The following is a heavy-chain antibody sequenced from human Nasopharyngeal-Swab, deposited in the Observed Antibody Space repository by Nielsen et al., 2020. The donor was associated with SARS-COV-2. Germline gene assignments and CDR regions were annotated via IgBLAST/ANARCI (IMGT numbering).Heavy chain of an antibody. J-gene: IGHJ5*02. Sequence: GESLKISCAASGFTLSDYWMHWIRQAPGKGLEWVSTISGSGGYSYFADSVQGRFTISRDNSKNTLYQQMDSLRAEDTAVYYCTKDHMWSTVPGWFDTWGQGTLSPSPQ. D-gene: IGHD3-3*01. CDR2: ISGSGGYS. V-gene: IGHV3-23*01. CDR3: TKDHMWSTVPGWFDT. CDR1: GFTLSDYW.